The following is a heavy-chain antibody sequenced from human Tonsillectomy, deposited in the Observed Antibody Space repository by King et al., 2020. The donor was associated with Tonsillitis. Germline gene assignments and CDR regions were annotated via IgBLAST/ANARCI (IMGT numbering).Heavy chain of an antibody. CDR3: ARNRLELGGYYYGMDV. CDR1: GGTFSSYA. V-gene: IGHV1-69*01. CDR2: IIPIFGTA. Sequence: VQLVQSGAEVKKPGSSVKVSCKASGGTFSSYAISWVRQAPGQGLEWMGGIIPIFGTANYAQKFQGRVTITADEYTSTAYMGLSSLRSEDTSLYYCARNRLELGGYYYGMDVWGQGTTVTVSS. J-gene: IGHJ6*02. D-gene: IGHD1-7*01.